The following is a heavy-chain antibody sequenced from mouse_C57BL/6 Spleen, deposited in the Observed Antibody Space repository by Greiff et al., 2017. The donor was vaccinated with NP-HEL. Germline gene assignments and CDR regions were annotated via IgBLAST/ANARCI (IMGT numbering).Heavy chain of an antibody. Sequence: VQLQQSGPELVKPGASVKISCKASGYAFSSSWMNWVKQRPGKGLEWIGRIYPGDGDTNYNGKFKGKATLTADKSSSTAYMQLSSLTSEDSAVYFCSRNVGSSYWYFDVWGTGTTVTVSS. CDR2: IYPGDGDT. V-gene: IGHV1-82*01. CDR3: SRNVGSSYWYFDV. J-gene: IGHJ1*03. CDR1: GYAFSSSW. D-gene: IGHD1-1*01.